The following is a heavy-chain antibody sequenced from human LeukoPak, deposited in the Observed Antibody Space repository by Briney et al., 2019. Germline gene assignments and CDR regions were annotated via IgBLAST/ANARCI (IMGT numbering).Heavy chain of an antibody. Sequence: ASVKVSCKASGYTFTGYYMHWVRQAPGQGLEWMGWINPNSGGTNYAQKFQGRVTMTRDTSISTAYMELSRLRSDDTAVYYCARGYYYGSGSYRPWFDPWGQEPWSPSPQ. J-gene: IGHJ5*02. CDR1: GYTFTGYY. CDR3: ARGYYYGSGSYRPWFDP. CDR2: INPNSGGT. D-gene: IGHD3-10*01. V-gene: IGHV1-2*02.